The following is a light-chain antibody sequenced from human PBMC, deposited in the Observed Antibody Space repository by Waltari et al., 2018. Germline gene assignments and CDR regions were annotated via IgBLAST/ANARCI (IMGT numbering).Light chain of an antibody. CDR1: SSNLGNNY. V-gene: IGLV1-51*01. CDR2: DNN. CDR3: GTWDSSLSAVV. J-gene: IGLJ2*01. Sequence: QSVLTQPSSVSAAPGQKVTISCSGRSSNLGNNYVSWYQQLPGTAPKLLIYDNNKRPSGIPDRFSGSKSGTSATLGITGLQTGDEADYYCGTWDSSLSAVVFGGGTKLTVL.